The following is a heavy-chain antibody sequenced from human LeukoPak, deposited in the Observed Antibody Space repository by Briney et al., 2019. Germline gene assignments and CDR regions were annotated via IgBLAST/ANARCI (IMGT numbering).Heavy chain of an antibody. J-gene: IGHJ4*02. CDR1: GFTFSNYE. CDR3: ARVAGGVIDMSFDY. D-gene: IGHD3-16*02. Sequence: GGSLRLSCAASGFTFSNYEMNWVRQAPGKGLEWVSYISSSGSIIYYADSVKGRFTISRDNAKNSLYLQMNSQGAEDTAVYYCARVAGGVIDMSFDYWGQGTLVTVSS. V-gene: IGHV3-48*03. CDR2: ISSSGSII.